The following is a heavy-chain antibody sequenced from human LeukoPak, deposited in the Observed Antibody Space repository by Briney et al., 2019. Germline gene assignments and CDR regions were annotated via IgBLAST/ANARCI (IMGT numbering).Heavy chain of an antibody. CDR2: ISSSSSYI. CDR3: ASPARTPRFLEWLIGDAFDI. J-gene: IGHJ3*02. CDR1: GFTFSSYS. D-gene: IGHD3-3*01. V-gene: IGHV3-21*01. Sequence: GGSLRLSCAASGFTFSSYSMNWVRQAPGKGLEWVSSISSSSSYIYYADSVKGRFTISRDNAKNSLYLQMNSLRAEDTAVYYCASPARTPRFLEWLIGDAFDIWGQGTMVTVSS.